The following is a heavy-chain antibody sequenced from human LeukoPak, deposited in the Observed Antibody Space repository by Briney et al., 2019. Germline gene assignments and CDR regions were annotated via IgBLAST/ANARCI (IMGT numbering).Heavy chain of an antibody. CDR2: INHSGST. J-gene: IGHJ5*02. V-gene: IGHV4-34*01. CDR1: GGSFSGYY. Sequence: SETLSLTCAVYGGSFSGYYWSWIRQPPGKGLEWIGEINHSGSTNYNPSLKSRVTISVDTSKNQFSLKLSSVTAADTAVYYCARIPLVVVVAATFWFDPWGQGTLVTVSS. CDR3: ARIPLVVVVAATFWFDP. D-gene: IGHD2-15*01.